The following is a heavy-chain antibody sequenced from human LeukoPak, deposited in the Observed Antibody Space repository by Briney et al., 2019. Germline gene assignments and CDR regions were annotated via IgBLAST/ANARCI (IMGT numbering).Heavy chain of an antibody. J-gene: IGHJ5*01. CDR1: GYTFTGYY. CDR2: INSNNGGT. CDR3: ARGPGYNWFDS. Sequence: ASVKVSCKASGYTFTGYYIHWLRQAPGQGLEWMGWINSNNGGTKYAQKFQGRVTMTRDTSIATAYMELNRLKSDDTALYYCARGPGYNWFDSWGQGTLVTVSS. V-gene: IGHV1-2*02.